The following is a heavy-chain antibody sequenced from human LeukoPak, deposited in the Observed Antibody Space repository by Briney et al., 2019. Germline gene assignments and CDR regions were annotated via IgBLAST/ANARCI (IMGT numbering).Heavy chain of an antibody. J-gene: IGHJ6*03. CDR1: GFTFDDYG. V-gene: IGHV3-20*04. CDR3: ARLDYYDSSGYHIGYMDV. CDR2: INWNGGST. D-gene: IGHD3-22*01. Sequence: GGSLRLSCAASGFTFDDYGMSWVRQAPGKGLEWVSGINWNGGSTGYADSVKGRFTISRDNAKNSLYLQMNSLRAEDTALYYCARLDYYDSSGYHIGYMDVWGKGTTVTVSS.